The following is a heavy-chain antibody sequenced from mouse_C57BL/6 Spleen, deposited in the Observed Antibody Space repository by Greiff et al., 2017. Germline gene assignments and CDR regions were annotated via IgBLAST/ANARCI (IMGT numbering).Heavy chain of an antibody. CDR1: GYTFTDYE. CDR2: IDPETGGT. Sequence: QVQLQQSGAELVRPGASVTLSCKASGYTFTDYEMHWVKQTPVHGLEWIGAIDPETGGTAYNQKFKGQAILTADKSSSTAYMELRSLTSEDSAVYYCTKGTTVVAKGYFDVWGTGTTVTVSS. CDR3: TKGTTVVAKGYFDV. D-gene: IGHD1-1*01. V-gene: IGHV1-15*01. J-gene: IGHJ1*03.